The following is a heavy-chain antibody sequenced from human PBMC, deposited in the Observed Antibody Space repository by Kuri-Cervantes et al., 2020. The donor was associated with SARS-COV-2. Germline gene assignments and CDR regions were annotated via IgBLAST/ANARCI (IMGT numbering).Heavy chain of an antibody. CDR1: GFTFSSYW. D-gene: IGHD2-2*01. V-gene: IGHV3-7*03. CDR3: AKDIKSQLPHDAFDI. J-gene: IGHJ3*02. CDR2: IKQDGSEK. Sequence: GESLKISCAASGFTFSSYWMSWVRQAPGKGLEWVANIKQDGSEKYYVDSVKGRFTISRDNAKNSLYLQMNSLRAEDTAVYYCAKDIKSQLPHDAFDIWGQGTMGHRLL.